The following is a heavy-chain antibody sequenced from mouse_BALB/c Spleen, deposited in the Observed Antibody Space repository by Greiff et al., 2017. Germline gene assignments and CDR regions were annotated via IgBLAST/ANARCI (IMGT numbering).Heavy chain of an antibody. V-gene: IGHV3-2*02. Sequence: DVQLQESGPGLVKPSQSLSLTCTVTGYSITSDYAWNWIRQFPGNKLEWMGYISYSGSTSYNPSLKSRISITRDTSKNQFFLQLNSVTTEDTATYYCARLLHYYGSRYAMDYWGQGTSVTVSS. D-gene: IGHD1-1*01. CDR1: GYSITSDYA. CDR2: ISYSGST. J-gene: IGHJ4*01. CDR3: ARLLHYYGSRYAMDY.